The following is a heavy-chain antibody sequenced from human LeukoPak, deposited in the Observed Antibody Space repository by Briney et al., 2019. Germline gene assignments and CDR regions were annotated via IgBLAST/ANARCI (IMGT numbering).Heavy chain of an antibody. Sequence: PSETLSLTCTVYGSSISRYYWTWLRQPPGKGLEWIGYIFHSGSTNYSPSLKSRVTISLATSKNQFSLNLSSVTAADTAVYYCARDRPFYFGSGSYYDGFDSWGQGTLVTVSS. D-gene: IGHD3-10*01. J-gene: IGHJ4*02. CDR3: ARDRPFYFGSGSYYDGFDS. CDR1: GSSISRYY. CDR2: IFHSGST. V-gene: IGHV4-59*01.